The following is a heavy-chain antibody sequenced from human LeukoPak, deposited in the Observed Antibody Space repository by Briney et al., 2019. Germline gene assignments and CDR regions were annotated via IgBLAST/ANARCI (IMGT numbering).Heavy chain of an antibody. V-gene: IGHV3-11*01. J-gene: IGHJ3*02. CDR3: ARGTHSAFDI. Sequence: PGGSLRLSCAASGFTFSDYYMSWIRQAPGKGLEWISYINSSGNTIYYADSVKGRCTISRDNAKNSLYLQMNSLRAEDTAVYYCARGTHSAFDIWGQGTMVTVSS. CDR1: GFTFSDYY. D-gene: IGHD2-15*01. CDR2: INSSGNTI.